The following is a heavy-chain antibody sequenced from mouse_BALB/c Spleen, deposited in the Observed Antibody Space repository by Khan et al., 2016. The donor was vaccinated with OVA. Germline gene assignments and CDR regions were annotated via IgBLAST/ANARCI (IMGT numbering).Heavy chain of an antibody. CDR2: IDPSDSYT. CDR1: GYPLTSYW. D-gene: IGHD1-1*01. J-gene: IGHJ3*01. V-gene: IGHV1-69*02. CDR3: ARSFHYGSSTWFAY. Sequence: QVRLQQPGAELVKPGASVKLSCTASGYPLTSYWLHWVKQRPGQGLEWIGEIDPSDSYTNYNQKFKGKATLTLDKSSSTTYMQLSSLTSEDSAVYYCARSFHYGSSTWFAYWGQGTLVTVSA.